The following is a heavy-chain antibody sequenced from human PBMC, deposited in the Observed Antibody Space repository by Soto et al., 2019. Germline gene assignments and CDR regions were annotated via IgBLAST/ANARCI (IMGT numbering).Heavy chain of an antibody. CDR3: ARGYPWSMVRGPYGMDV. J-gene: IGHJ6*02. CDR1: GYTFTSYD. V-gene: IGHV1-8*01. Sequence: ASVSVSCKASGYTFTSYDINWVRQATGQGLEWMGWMNPNSGNTGYAQKFQGRVTMTRNTSISTAYMELSSLRSEDTAVYYCARGYPWSMVRGPYGMDVWGQGSTVTVSS. CDR2: MNPNSGNT. D-gene: IGHD3-10*01.